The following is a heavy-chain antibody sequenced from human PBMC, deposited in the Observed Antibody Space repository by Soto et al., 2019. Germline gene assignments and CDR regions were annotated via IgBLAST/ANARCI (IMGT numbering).Heavy chain of an antibody. D-gene: IGHD3-9*01. CDR3: ARGRNYDILTGPSPPVDP. J-gene: IGHJ5*02. V-gene: IGHV1-69*02. CDR2: IIPILGIA. Sequence: VKASCKASGGTLSSYTISWVRQAPGQGLEWMGRIIPILGIANYAQKFQGRATITADKSTSTAYMELSSLRSEDTAVYYCARGRNYDILTGPSPPVDPWGQGTLVTVSS. CDR1: GGTLSSYT.